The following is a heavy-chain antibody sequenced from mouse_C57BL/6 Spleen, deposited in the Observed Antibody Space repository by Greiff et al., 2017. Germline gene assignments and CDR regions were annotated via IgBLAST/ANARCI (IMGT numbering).Heavy chain of an antibody. Sequence: VQLQQSGPELVKPGASVKLSCPASGSPFPDYNMPWVKQSHGKSLEWIGYIHPNTGGTSYNQKFKGKATLTVNKSSSTAYMELRSLTSEDSAVYYCARAYYSNYAWFAYWGQGTLVTVSA. CDR2: IHPNTGGT. D-gene: IGHD2-5*01. J-gene: IGHJ3*01. CDR1: GSPFPDYN. CDR3: ARAYYSNYAWFAY. V-gene: IGHV1-22*01.